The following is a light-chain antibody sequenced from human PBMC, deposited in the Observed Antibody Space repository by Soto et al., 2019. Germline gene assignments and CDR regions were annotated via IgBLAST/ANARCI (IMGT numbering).Light chain of an antibody. Sequence: QSVLTQPPSVSGAPGQRVTLSCTGSSSNIGAGYDVHWYQQLPGTAPKLLIYGNNNRPSGVPDRFSGSKSCTSASLAITGLQAEDEADYYCQSYDSSLSGSVFGTGTKVTVL. CDR2: GNN. J-gene: IGLJ1*01. CDR3: QSYDSSLSGSV. CDR1: SSNIGAGYD. V-gene: IGLV1-40*01.